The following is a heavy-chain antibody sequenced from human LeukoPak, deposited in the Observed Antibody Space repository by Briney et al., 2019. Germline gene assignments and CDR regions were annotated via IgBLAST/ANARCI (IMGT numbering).Heavy chain of an antibody. J-gene: IGHJ4*02. Sequence: SETLSLTCIVSGASVKSDAYYWSWIRQPPGKGLEWIGYMFEGGRTNYNPSLQGRVTISVDTSKNQFSLSVSSVTAADTAVYYCGSLNTDYYDSSGYYNHFWGQGTLVTVSS. CDR1: GASVKSDAYY. CDR2: MFEGGRT. D-gene: IGHD3-22*01. CDR3: GSLNTDYYDSSGYYNHF. V-gene: IGHV4-61*08.